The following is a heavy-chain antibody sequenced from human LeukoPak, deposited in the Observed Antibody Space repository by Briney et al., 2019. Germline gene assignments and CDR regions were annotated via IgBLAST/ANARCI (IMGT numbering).Heavy chain of an antibody. CDR3: ARDPYMVRGVIMLGTFDY. CDR1: GGSISSGSYY. Sequence: SETLSLTCTVSGGSISSGSYYWSWIRQPAGKGLEWIGRIYTSGSTNYNPSLKSRVTISVDTSKNQFSLKLSSVTAADTAVYYCARDPYMVRGVIMLGTFDYWGQGTLVTVSS. V-gene: IGHV4-61*02. CDR2: IYTSGST. J-gene: IGHJ4*02. D-gene: IGHD3-10*01.